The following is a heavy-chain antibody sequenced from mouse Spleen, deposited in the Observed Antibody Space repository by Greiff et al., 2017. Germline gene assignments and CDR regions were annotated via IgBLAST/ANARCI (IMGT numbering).Heavy chain of an antibody. J-gene: IGHJ4*01. D-gene: IGHD1-1*01. Sequence: VQLQESGAELVKPGASVKLSCKASGYTFTEYTIHWVKQRSGQGLEWIGWFYPGSGSIKYNEKFKDKATLTADKSSSTVYMELSRLTSEDSAVYFCARHEESHYYYGGNYAMDYWGQGTSVTVSS. V-gene: IGHV1-62-2*01. CDR3: ARHEESHYYYGGNYAMDY. CDR1: GYTFTEYT. CDR2: FYPGSGSI.